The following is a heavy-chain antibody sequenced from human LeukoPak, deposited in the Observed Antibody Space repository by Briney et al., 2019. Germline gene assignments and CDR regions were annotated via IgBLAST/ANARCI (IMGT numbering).Heavy chain of an antibody. CDR2: IYYSGST. J-gene: IGHJ4*02. V-gene: IGHV4-59*01. CDR1: GGSISSYY. D-gene: IGHD2-15*01. Sequence: PSETLSLTCTVSGGSISSYYWSWIRQPPGKGLEWIGYIYYSGSTNYNPSLKSRVTISVDTSKNQFSLKLSSVTAADTAVYYCASQYCSGGSCYPLSYWGQGTLVTVSS. CDR3: ASQYCSGGSCYPLSY.